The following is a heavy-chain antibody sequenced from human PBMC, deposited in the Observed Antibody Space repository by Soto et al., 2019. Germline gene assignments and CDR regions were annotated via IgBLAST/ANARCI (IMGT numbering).Heavy chain of an antibody. CDR2: INPNSGGT. CDR1: GYTFTGYY. J-gene: IGHJ4*02. D-gene: IGHD3-22*01. Sequence: ASVKVSCKASGYTFTGYYMHWVRQAPGQGLEWMGWINPNSGGTNYAQKFQGWVTMTRDTSISTAYMELRRLRSDDTAVYYCARVWDEGYDRLIDYWGQGTLVTVSS. V-gene: IGHV1-2*04. CDR3: ARVWDEGYDRLIDY.